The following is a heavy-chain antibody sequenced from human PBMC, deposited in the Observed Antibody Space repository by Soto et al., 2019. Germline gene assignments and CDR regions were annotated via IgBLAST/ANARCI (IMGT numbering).Heavy chain of an antibody. CDR3: ARASYCGGDCYFPSDAFDI. J-gene: IGHJ3*02. D-gene: IGHD2-21*02. Sequence: QVQLVQSGAEVKKPGASVKVSCKASGYTFTSYDINWVRQATGQGLEWMGWMNPNSGNTGYAQKFQGRVNMTRNTSISTAYMELSSLRSEDPAVYYCARASYCGGDCYFPSDAFDIWGQGTMVTVSS. CDR2: MNPNSGNT. V-gene: IGHV1-8*01. CDR1: GYTFTSYD.